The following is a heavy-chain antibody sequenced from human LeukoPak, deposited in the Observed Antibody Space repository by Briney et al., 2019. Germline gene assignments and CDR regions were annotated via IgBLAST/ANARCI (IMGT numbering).Heavy chain of an antibody. CDR3: AKDGGFYGENFDY. CDR1: GFTFSSYG. V-gene: IGHV3-30*18. J-gene: IGHJ4*02. CDR2: ISYGGNSK. Sequence: GGSLRLSCAPSGFTFSSYGMHWVRQAPGKGLEWVAVISYGGNSKYYADSVKGRFTTSRDNSKNTLFLQMNSLRADDTAVFYCAKDGGFYGENFDYWGQGTLVTVSS. D-gene: IGHD4-17*01.